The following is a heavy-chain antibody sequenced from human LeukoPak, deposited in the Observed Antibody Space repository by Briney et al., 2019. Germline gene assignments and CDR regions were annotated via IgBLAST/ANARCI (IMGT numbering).Heavy chain of an antibody. V-gene: IGHV3-21*01. D-gene: IGHD5-12*01. CDR2: ISSSSSYI. J-gene: IGHJ4*02. CDR1: GFTFSSYS. CDR3: ARDKNKRDYDRVYYFDY. Sequence: GRSLRLSCAASGFTFSSYSMNWVRQAPGKGLEWVSSISSSSSYIYYADSVKGRFTISRDNAKNSLYLQMNSLRAEDTAVYYCARDKNKRDYDRVYYFDYWGQGTLVTVSS.